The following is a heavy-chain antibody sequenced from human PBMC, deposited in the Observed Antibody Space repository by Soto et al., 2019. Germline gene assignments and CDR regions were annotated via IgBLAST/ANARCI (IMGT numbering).Heavy chain of an antibody. D-gene: IGHD3-9*01. Sequence: SVKVSCKASGGTFSSYAISWVRQAPGQGLEWMGGIIPIFGTANYAQKFQGRVTITADKSTSTAYMELSSLRPEDTAVYYCARAENYVLRYFDWSYLFDYWGQGTLVTVSS. CDR2: IIPIFGTA. CDR1: GGTFSSYA. CDR3: ARAENYVLRYFDWSYLFDY. V-gene: IGHV1-69*06. J-gene: IGHJ4*02.